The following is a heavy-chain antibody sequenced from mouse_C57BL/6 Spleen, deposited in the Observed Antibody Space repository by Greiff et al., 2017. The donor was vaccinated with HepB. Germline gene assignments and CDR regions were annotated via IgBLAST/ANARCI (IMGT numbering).Heavy chain of an antibody. CDR3: AKTPYYGSSYWYFDV. V-gene: IGHV3-6*01. J-gene: IGHJ1*03. Sequence: EVKLQESGPGLVKPSQSLSLTCSVTGYSITSGYYWNWIRQFPGNKLGWMGYISYDGSNNYNPSLKNRISITRDTSKNQFFLKLNSVTTEDTATYYCAKTPYYGSSYWYFDVWGTGTTVTVSS. CDR1: GYSITSGYY. D-gene: IGHD1-1*01. CDR2: ISYDGSN.